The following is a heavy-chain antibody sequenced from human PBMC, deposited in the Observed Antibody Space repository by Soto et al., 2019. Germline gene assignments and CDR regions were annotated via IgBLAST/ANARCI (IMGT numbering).Heavy chain of an antibody. D-gene: IGHD5-12*01. CDR1: GGSVDSNRYY. Sequence: PSETLSLTCTASGGSVDSNRYYWAWIRQPPGKGLEWIGYIFYSGSTYYNPSLKSRVTISVDTSKNQFSLKLSSVTAADTAVYYCARWLGYGPHFDYWGQGTLVTVSS. V-gene: IGHV4-30-4*08. CDR3: ARWLGYGPHFDY. CDR2: IFYSGST. J-gene: IGHJ4*02.